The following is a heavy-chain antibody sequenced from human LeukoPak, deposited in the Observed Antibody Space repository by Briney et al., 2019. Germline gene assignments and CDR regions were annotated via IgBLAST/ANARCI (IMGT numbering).Heavy chain of an antibody. V-gene: IGHV3-23*01. J-gene: IGHJ2*01. D-gene: IGHD4-17*01. CDR3: ARDLRAGGTWSYGVYFDL. Sequence: GGSLRLSCAASGLTFSSYAMSWVRQAPGKGLEWVSAISGSGGSTYYADSVKGRFTISRDNAKNSVYLLLNSLTPEDTAVYYCARDLRAGGTWSYGVYFDLWGRGTLVTVSS. CDR1: GLTFSSYA. CDR2: ISGSGGST.